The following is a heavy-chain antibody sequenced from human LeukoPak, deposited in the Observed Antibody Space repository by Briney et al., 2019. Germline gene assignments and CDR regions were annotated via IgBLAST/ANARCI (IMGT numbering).Heavy chain of an antibody. CDR1: GFIFDNNA. Sequence: AGGSLRLSCATSGFIFDNNAMTWVRQAPGKGLEWVGFIRSRYYGETTDYAASVKDRFTISRDDSKRIAYLQMNSLTTEDTGTYYCARGYDWNYLDYWGQGTLVTVSS. D-gene: IGHD1-20*01. CDR3: ARGYDWNYLDY. V-gene: IGHV3-49*04. J-gene: IGHJ4*02. CDR2: IRSRYYGETT.